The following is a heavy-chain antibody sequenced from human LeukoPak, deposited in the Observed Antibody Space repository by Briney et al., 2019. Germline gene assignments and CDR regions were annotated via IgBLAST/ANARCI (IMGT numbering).Heavy chain of an antibody. Sequence: PGGSLRLSGAASGFTFRSYWMSWVRQAPGKGLEWVANIKQDGSEKYYVDSVKGRLTIPRDNAKNSLYLQMNSPRAKDTAVYYCARGHFRYFDWSHFYYFDYWGQGTLVTVSS. CDR3: ARGHFRYFDWSHFYYFDY. J-gene: IGHJ4*02. CDR1: GFTFRSYW. D-gene: IGHD3-9*01. V-gene: IGHV3-7*03. CDR2: IKQDGSEK.